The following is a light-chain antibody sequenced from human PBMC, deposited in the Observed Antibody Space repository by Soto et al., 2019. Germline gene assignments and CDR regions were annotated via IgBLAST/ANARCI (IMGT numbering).Light chain of an antibody. CDR1: DIGSKS. V-gene: IGLV3-21*04. Sequence: SYELTQPPSVSMAPGTTATITCGGNDIGSKSVHWYNQKPGQAPVLVIFYDRERPSGIPERFSGSNSGNTATLTISRVEAGDEADYYCQVWDSSSDDVIFGGGTKVTVL. J-gene: IGLJ2*01. CDR2: YDR. CDR3: QVWDSSSDDVI.